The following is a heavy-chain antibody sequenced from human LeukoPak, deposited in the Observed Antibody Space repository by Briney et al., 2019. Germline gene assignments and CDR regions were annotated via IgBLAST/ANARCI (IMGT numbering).Heavy chain of an antibody. CDR1: GFTFSSYA. J-gene: IGHJ4*02. CDR3: ARGGYSSSWYFFRESSFDY. Sequence: GGSLRLSCAASGFTFSSYAMHWVRQAPGKGLEWVAVISYDGSNKYYADSVKGRFTISRDNSKNTLYLQMNSLRAEDTAVYYCARGGYSSSWYFFRESSFDYWGQGTLVTVSS. D-gene: IGHD6-13*01. CDR2: ISYDGSNK. V-gene: IGHV3-30-3*01.